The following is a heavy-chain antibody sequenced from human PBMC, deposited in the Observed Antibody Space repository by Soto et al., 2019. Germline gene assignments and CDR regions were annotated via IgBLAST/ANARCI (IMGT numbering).Heavy chain of an antibody. Sequence: PSETLSLTCAVYGGSSSGFFWSWIRQPPGKGLEWIGEINHSGSTNYNPSLKSRVTISRDTSKNQFSLKLSSVTAADTALYYCARHVSDVLRYFYGMDVWGQGTTVTVSS. CDR1: GGSSSGFF. CDR2: INHSGST. D-gene: IGHD3-9*01. V-gene: IGHV4-34*01. J-gene: IGHJ6*02. CDR3: ARHVSDVLRYFYGMDV.